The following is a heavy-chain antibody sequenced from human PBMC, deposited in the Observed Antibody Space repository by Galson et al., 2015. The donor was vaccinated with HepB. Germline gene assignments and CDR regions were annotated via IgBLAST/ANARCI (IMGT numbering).Heavy chain of an antibody. Sequence: SVKVSCKASGYTFTSYAMHWVRQAPGQRLEWMGWISAGNGNTKYSQKFQGRVTITRDTSASTAYMELSSLRSEDTAVYYCARGSPIRHYYGSGSYYGYWGQGTLVTVSS. J-gene: IGHJ4*02. D-gene: IGHD3-10*01. CDR2: ISAGNGNT. CDR3: ARGSPIRHYYGSGSYYGY. CDR1: GYTFTSYA. V-gene: IGHV1-3*01.